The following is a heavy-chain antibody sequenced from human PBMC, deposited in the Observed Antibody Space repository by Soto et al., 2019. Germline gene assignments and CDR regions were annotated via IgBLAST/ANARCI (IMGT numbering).Heavy chain of an antibody. Sequence: SETLSLTCAVSGVSISSGGYSWSWIRQPPGKGLEWIGYIYHSGSTYYNPSLKSRVTISVDRSKNQFSLKLSSVTAADTAVYYCARVPDRWGQGTLVTVSS. CDR1: GVSISSGGYS. CDR3: ARVPDR. V-gene: IGHV4-30-2*01. D-gene: IGHD2-2*01. CDR2: IYHSGST. J-gene: IGHJ5*02.